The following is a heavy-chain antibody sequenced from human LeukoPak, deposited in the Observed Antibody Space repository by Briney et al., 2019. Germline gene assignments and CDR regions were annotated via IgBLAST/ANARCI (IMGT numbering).Heavy chain of an antibody. CDR1: GYTFTAYY. V-gene: IGHV1-2*06. J-gene: IGHJ4*02. D-gene: IGHD2-8*01. CDR3: ARGPYAGY. CDR2: INPNSGGT. Sequence: ASVKVSCKASGYTFTAYYMHWVRQARGQGLEWMGRINPNSGGTNYAQKFQGRVTMTRDTSIGIAYMEVSRLRSDDTAVYYCARGPYAGYWGQGTLVTVSS.